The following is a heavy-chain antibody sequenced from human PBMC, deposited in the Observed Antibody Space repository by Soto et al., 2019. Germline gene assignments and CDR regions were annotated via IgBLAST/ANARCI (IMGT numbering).Heavy chain of an antibody. J-gene: IGHJ6*02. CDR3: ARGYYRGYYYYYGMDV. V-gene: IGHV4-34*01. CDR1: GGSFSGYY. D-gene: IGHD3-10*01. Sequence: QVQLQQWGAGLLKPSETLSLTCAVYGGSFSGYYWSWIRQPPGRGLEWIGEINHSGSTNYNPSLKSRVTISVDTSTNQFSLKLSSVPAADTAVYYCARGYYRGYYYYYGMDVWGQGTTVTVSS. CDR2: INHSGST.